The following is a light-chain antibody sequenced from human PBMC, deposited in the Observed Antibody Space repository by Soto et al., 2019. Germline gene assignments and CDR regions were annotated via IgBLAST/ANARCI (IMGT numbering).Light chain of an antibody. Sequence: QPALTHPASVSGAPVQSITISCTGTSSDVGGYNYVSWYQQHPGKAPKLMIYEVSNRPSGVSNRFSGSTSGNTASLTISGLQAEDEADYYCTSYTSSSTLDFGTGTKVTVL. V-gene: IGLV2-14*01. CDR3: TSYTSSSTLD. CDR2: EVS. J-gene: IGLJ1*01. CDR1: SSDVGGYNY.